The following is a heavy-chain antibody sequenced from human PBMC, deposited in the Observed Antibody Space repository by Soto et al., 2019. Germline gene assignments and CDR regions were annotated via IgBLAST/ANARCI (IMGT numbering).Heavy chain of an antibody. CDR1: GFTFSDYY. Sequence: VQLVESEGGLVKPGGSLRLSCAASGFTFSDYYMSWIRQAPGKGLEWVSYISGSGSTVYHADSVKGRFAISRDNAKNSLYLQMNSLRSEDTAVYYCARDRSDYDSSGLRWGQGTLVTVSS. D-gene: IGHD3-22*01. CDR2: ISGSGSTV. J-gene: IGHJ4*02. CDR3: ARDRSDYDSSGLR. V-gene: IGHV3-11*01.